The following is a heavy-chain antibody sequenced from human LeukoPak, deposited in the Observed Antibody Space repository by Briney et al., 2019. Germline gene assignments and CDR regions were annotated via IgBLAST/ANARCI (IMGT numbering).Heavy chain of an antibody. V-gene: IGHV3-33*01. CDR3: ASDYCSSTSCLFDY. Sequence: GGSLRLSCAASGFTFSSYGMHWVRQAPGQGLEWVAVIWNDGSNKYYVDSVKGRFTISRDNSKNTLYLQMNSLRTEDTAVYYCASDYCSSTSCLFDYWGQGTLVTVSS. J-gene: IGHJ4*02. CDR1: GFTFSSYG. D-gene: IGHD2-2*01. CDR2: IWNDGSNK.